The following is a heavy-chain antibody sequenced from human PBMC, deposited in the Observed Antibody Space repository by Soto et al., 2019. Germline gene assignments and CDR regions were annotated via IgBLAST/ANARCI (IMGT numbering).Heavy chain of an antibody. CDR1: GYTFTNYL. V-gene: IGHV1-46*01. J-gene: IGHJ6*02. CDR3: ARDQGSRPLYGMDV. CDR2: INPSGGST. Sequence: ASVKVSCKASGYTFTNYLMHWVRQAPGQGLEWMGIINPSGGSTTYAQKFQGRIILTRDTSTNTVYMELGSLRSEDTAVYYCARDQGSRPLYGMDVWGQGTTVTVSS.